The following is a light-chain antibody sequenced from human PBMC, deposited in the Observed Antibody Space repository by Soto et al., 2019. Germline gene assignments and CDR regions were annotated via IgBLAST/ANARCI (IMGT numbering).Light chain of an antibody. J-gene: IGKJ4*01. CDR2: DAS. V-gene: IGKV3-11*01. CDR3: QQRNKWPPVT. Sequence: ESVLTQSPATLSLSPGERATLSCRASPSVSNSLAWYLHKPGQAPRLLIYDASNRATGVPTRFSGSGSGTDFTLTISSLEPEDFAVYYCQQRNKWPPVTFGGGTRVEIK. CDR1: PSVSNS.